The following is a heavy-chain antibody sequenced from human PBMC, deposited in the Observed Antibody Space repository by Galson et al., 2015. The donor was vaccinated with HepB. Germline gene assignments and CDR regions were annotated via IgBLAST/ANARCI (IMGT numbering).Heavy chain of an antibody. CDR3: AKEGGWSYYYDSSGYYYFDY. D-gene: IGHD3-22*01. J-gene: IGHJ4*02. CDR1: GFTFSSYG. Sequence: SLRLSCAASGFTFSSYGMHWVRQAPGKGLEWVAVISYDGSNKYYADSVKGRFTISRDNSKNTLYLQMNSLRAEDTAVYYCAKEGGWSYYYDSSGYYYFDYWGQGTLVTVSS. CDR2: ISYDGSNK. V-gene: IGHV3-30*18.